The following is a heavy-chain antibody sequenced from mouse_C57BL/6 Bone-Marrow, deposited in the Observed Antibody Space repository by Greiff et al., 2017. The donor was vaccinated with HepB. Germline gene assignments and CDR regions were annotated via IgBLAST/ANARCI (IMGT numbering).Heavy chain of an antibody. J-gene: IGHJ2*01. V-gene: IGHV1-50*01. D-gene: IGHD3-2*02. Sequence: QVQLQQPGAELVKPGASVKLSCKASGYTFTSYWMQWVNQRPGQGLEWIGEIDPSDSYTNYNQKFKGKSTLTVDTSTSTAYMQLSSLTSEDSAVYDGEREGRDSSGVFDYWGQGTTLTVSA. CDR3: EREGRDSSGVFDY. CDR2: IDPSDSYT. CDR1: GYTFTSYW.